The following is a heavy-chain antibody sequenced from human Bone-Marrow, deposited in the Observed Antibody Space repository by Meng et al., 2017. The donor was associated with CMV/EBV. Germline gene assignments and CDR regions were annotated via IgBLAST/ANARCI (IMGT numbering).Heavy chain of an antibody. CDR3: AKGFCSSTSCYFYY. V-gene: IGHV3-9*01. CDR1: GFTFYNYA. D-gene: IGHD2-2*01. CDR2: ISWNSGYI. Sequence: SLKISCAASGFTFYNYAMHWVRQAPGKGLEWVSGISWNSGYIGYADSVKGRFTISGDNAKNSLFLQMNSLRAEDTALYYCAKGFCSSTSCYFYYWGQGTLVTVSS. J-gene: IGHJ4*02.